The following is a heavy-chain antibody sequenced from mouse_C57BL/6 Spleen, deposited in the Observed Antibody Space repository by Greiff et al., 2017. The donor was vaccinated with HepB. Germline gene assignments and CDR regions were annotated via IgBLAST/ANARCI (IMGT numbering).Heavy chain of an antibody. CDR1: GYTFTSYW. J-gene: IGHJ1*03. D-gene: IGHD2-5*01. Sequence: QVQLQQPGAELVKPGASVKMSCKASGYTFTSYWITWVKQRPGQGLEWIGDISPGSGSTNYNEKFKSKATLTVDTSSSTAYMQLSSHTSEDSSVYYRAREGLESNYARYFDVWGTGTTVTVSS. CDR2: ISPGSGST. CDR3: AREGLESNYARYFDV. V-gene: IGHV1-55*01.